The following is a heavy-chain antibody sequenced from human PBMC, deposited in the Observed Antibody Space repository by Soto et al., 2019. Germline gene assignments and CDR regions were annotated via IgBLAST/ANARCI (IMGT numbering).Heavy chain of an antibody. D-gene: IGHD3-10*01. CDR1: GFTFSNYD. CDR2: VNNNGGST. CDR3: AKIRDLSGSDY. Sequence: GGSLRLSCAASGFTFSNYDMSWVRQAPGKGLEWVSVVNNNGGSTYYAASVKGRVTISRDNSKNTVYLQMNSLRAEDTAGYYCAKIRDLSGSDYWGQGNLVTVSS. J-gene: IGHJ4*02. V-gene: IGHV3-23*01.